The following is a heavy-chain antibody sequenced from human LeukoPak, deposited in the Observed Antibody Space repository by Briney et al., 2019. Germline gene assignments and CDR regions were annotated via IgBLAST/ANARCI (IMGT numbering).Heavy chain of an antibody. J-gene: IGHJ4*02. CDR3: AREKMAGVPLFDY. Sequence: PSETLSLTCTVSGGSVSGYYWSWIRQPAGKGLEWIGRIYSSGSTNYNPSLKSRLTMSVDTSKNQFSLKLNSVTAADTAVYFCAREKMAGVPLFDYWGQGTLVTVSS. V-gene: IGHV4-4*07. CDR2: IYSSGST. D-gene: IGHD5-24*01. CDR1: GGSVSGYY.